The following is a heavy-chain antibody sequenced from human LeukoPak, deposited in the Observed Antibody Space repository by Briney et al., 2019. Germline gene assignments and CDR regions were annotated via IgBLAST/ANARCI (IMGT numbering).Heavy chain of an antibody. CDR3: ARGSDYYDSSGYYFDY. D-gene: IGHD3-22*01. J-gene: IGHJ4*02. V-gene: IGHV4-59*08. Sequence: PSETLSLTCTVSGGSISSYYWSWIRQPPGKGLEWIGYIYYSGSTNYNPSLKSRVTISVDTSKNQFSLKLSSVTAADTAVYYCARGSDYYDSSGYYFDYWGQGTLVTVSS. CDR1: GGSISSYY. CDR2: IYYSGST.